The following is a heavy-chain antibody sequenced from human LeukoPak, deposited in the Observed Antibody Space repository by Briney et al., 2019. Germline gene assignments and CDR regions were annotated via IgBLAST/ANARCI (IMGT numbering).Heavy chain of an antibody. J-gene: IGHJ4*02. CDR1: GFTFSSYA. CDR3: AKVRRITNGGYFDY. CDR2: ISGSGGRT. V-gene: IGHV3-23*01. Sequence: GGSLRLSCAASGFTFSSYAMSWVRQAPGKGLEWVSAISGSGGRTYYADSVKGRFTISRDNSKNTLYLQMNSLRAEDTAVYYCAKVRRITNGGYFDYWGQGTLVTVSS. D-gene: IGHD2-8*01.